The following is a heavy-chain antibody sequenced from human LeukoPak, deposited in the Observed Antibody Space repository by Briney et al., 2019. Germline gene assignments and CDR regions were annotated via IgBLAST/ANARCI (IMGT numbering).Heavy chain of an antibody. CDR1: GGSFSGYY. CDR2: INHSGST. CDR3: AGGYYDSSGYIV. J-gene: IGHJ4*02. D-gene: IGHD3-22*01. Sequence: SETLSLTCAVYGGSFSGYYWSWIRQPPGKGLEWIGEINHSGSTNYNPSLKSRVTISVDTSKNQFSLKLSSVTAADTAVYYCAGGYYDSSGYIVWGQGTLVTVSS. V-gene: IGHV4-34*01.